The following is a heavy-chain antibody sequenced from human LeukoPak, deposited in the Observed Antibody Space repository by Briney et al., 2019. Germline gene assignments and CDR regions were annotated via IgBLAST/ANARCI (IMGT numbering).Heavy chain of an antibody. CDR2: ISSSSSYI. Sequence: PGGSLRLSCAASGFTFSSHGMNWVRQAPGQGLEWVSFISSSSSYIYYADSMKGRFTISRDNAKNSLYLQMNSLRAEDTAVYYCARGQYCSSTSCYPYWFDPWGQGTLVTVSS. D-gene: IGHD2-2*01. CDR3: ARGQYCSSTSCYPYWFDP. CDR1: GFTFSSHG. J-gene: IGHJ5*02. V-gene: IGHV3-21*01.